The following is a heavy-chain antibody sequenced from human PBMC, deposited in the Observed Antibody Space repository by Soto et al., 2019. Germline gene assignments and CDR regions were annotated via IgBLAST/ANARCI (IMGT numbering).Heavy chain of an antibody. D-gene: IGHD1-26*01. Sequence: EVQLLESGGGLVQPGGSLRLSCAASGVTFSSYAMSWVRQAPGKGLEWVSAISGSGGSTYYADSVKGRFTISRDNSKNTLYLQMNSLRGEDTAVYYCASWDKLTPIDYWGQGTLVTVSS. J-gene: IGHJ4*02. CDR2: ISGSGGST. CDR3: ASWDKLTPIDY. V-gene: IGHV3-23*01. CDR1: GVTFSSYA.